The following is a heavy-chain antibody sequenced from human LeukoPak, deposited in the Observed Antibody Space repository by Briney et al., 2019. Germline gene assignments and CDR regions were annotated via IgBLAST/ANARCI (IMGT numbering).Heavy chain of an antibody. CDR1: GGSFSGYY. J-gene: IGHJ5*02. CDR2: IYHSGST. CDR3: ARGYCSSTSCPNWFDP. Sequence: PSETLSLTCGVYGGSFSGYYWRRIRQPPGKGLEWIGSIYHSGSTYYNPSLKSRVTISVDTSKNQFSLKLSSVTAADTAVYYCARGYCSSTSCPNWFDPWGQGTLVTVSS. V-gene: IGHV4-34*01. D-gene: IGHD2-2*01.